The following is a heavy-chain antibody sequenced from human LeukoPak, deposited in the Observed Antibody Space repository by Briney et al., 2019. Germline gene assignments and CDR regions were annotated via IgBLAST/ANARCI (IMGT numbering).Heavy chain of an antibody. CDR2: SSTYNGNT. V-gene: IGHV1-18*01. D-gene: IGHD3-10*01. J-gene: IGHJ4*02. CDR3: TRDRLARNYYGSGSYIY. CDR1: GYTFMTYG. Sequence: ASVKVSCKASGYTFMTYGISWVRQAPGQGLEWMGWSSTYNGNTNFPQKLQGRVTMTTDTSTTTAYMELRGLRSDDTAVYYCTRDRLARNYYGSGSYIYWGQGTPVTVSS.